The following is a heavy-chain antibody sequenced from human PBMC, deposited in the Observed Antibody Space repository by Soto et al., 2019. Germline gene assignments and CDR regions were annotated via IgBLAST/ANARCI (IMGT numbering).Heavy chain of an antibody. V-gene: IGHV1-69*01. CDR2: IIPIFGTA. J-gene: IGHJ5*02. Sequence: QVQLVQSGAEVKKPGSSVKVSCKASGGTFSSYAISWVRQAPGQGLEWMGGIIPIFGTANYAQKFQGRVTITADESTSTAYRELSSLRSEDTAVYYCARDEVTAAPAEVAFDPWGQGTLVTVSS. CDR3: ARDEVTAAPAEVAFDP. CDR1: GGTFSSYA. D-gene: IGHD2-2*01.